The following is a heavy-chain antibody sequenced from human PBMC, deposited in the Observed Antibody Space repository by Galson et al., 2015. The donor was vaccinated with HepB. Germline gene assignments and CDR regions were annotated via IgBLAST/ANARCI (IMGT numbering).Heavy chain of an antibody. D-gene: IGHD2-21*02. J-gene: IGHJ6*02. CDR3: ARVCGGDCYHYYYYGMDV. Sequence: SLRLSCAASGFTFSSYSMNWVRQAPGKGLEWVSYISSSSSTIYYADSVKGRFTISRDNAKNSLYLQMNSLRDEDTAVYYCARVCGGDCYHYYYYGMDVWGQGTTVTVSS. CDR1: GFTFSSYS. CDR2: ISSSSSTI. V-gene: IGHV3-48*02.